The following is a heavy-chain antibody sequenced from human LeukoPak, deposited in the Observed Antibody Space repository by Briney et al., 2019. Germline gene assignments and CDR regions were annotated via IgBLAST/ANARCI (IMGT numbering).Heavy chain of an antibody. CDR1: GFTFSSYS. Sequence: GGSLRLSCAASGFTFSSYSMNWVRQAPGKGLEWVSSISSSSSYIYYADSVKGRFTISRDNAKNSLYLQMNSLRAEDTAVYYCARDYGTTMIVEPGRCGQGTLVTVSS. CDR3: ARDYGTTMIVEPGR. D-gene: IGHD3-22*01. CDR2: ISSSSSYI. J-gene: IGHJ4*02. V-gene: IGHV3-21*01.